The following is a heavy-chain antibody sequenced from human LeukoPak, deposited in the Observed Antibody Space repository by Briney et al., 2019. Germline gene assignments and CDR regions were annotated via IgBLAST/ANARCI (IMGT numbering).Heavy chain of an antibody. CDR2: ISGSDGTT. CDR1: GFTFSSYA. V-gene: IGHV3-23*01. J-gene: IGHJ4*02. Sequence: GGSLRLSCAASGFTFSSYAMSWVRQAPGKGLEWVSSISGSDGTTYYADSVKGRFTISRDNSKNTVYLQMNSLRAEDTAIYYCAKHSHDGSAPYYEVQLDYWGQGTLVTVSS. D-gene: IGHD3-22*01. CDR3: AKHSHDGSAPYYEVQLDY.